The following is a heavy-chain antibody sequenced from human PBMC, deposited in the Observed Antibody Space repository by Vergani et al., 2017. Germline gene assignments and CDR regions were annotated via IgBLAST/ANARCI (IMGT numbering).Heavy chain of an antibody. V-gene: IGHV4-34*01. CDR2: INHSGST. D-gene: IGHD3-10*01. CDR3: ARVYYYGSGSYYKRPGAFDI. J-gene: IGHJ3*02. CDR1: GGSFSGYY. Sequence: QVQLQQWGAGLLKPSETLSLTCAVYGGSFSGYYWSWIRQPPGKGLEWIGEINHSGSTNYHPSLKSRVTISVDTSKNQFSLKLSSVTAADTAVYYCARVYYYGSGSYYKRPGAFDIWGQGTMVTVSS.